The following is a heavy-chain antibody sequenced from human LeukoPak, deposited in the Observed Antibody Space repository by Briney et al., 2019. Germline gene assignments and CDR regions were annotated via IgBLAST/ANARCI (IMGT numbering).Heavy chain of an antibody. D-gene: IGHD3-16*01. CDR1: GFTFTNYA. V-gene: IGHV3-23*01. Sequence: AGGSLRVSCATSGFTFTNYAMNWVRQAPGKGLEWVSAVTGPGDTTYYADSVKGRFFMSREDSKTTVYLQMNSLRAEDTAIYYCAKGAEIDLWGQGTLVTVSS. CDR3: AKGAEIDL. J-gene: IGHJ5*02. CDR2: VTGPGDTT.